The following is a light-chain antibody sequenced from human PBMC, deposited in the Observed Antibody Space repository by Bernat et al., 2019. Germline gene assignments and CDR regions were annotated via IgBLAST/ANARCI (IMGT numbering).Light chain of an antibody. CDR3: QQRII. J-gene: IGKJ2*01. CDR2: DAS. CDR1: QSVSSY. V-gene: IGKV3-11*01. Sequence: EIVLTQSPATLSLSPGERATLSCRASQSVSSYLAWYQQKPGQAPRLLIYDASNRATGIPARFSGSASGTDFTLTISSLEPEDFAVYYCQQRIIFGQGTKLEIK.